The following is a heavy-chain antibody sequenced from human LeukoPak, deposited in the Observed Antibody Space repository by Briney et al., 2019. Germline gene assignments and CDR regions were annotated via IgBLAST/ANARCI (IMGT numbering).Heavy chain of an antibody. D-gene: IGHD2-21*02. V-gene: IGHV3-23*01. CDR2: ISGSSDRT. CDR1: GFTFSSYA. CDR3: AREDIVVVTAIPFDC. Sequence: GGSLRLSCAVSGFTFSSYAMTWVRQAPGKGLECVSTISGSSDRTYYADSVKGRFTISRDNSKNTLYLQINSLRVEDTAVYYCAREDIVVVTAIPFDCWGQGTLVTVSS. J-gene: IGHJ4*02.